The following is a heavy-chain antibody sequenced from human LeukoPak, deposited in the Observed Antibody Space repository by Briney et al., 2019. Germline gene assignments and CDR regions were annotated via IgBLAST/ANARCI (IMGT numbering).Heavy chain of an antibody. V-gene: IGHV3-30*04. CDR1: GFTFSNYA. D-gene: IGHD3-16*02. J-gene: IGHJ4*02. Sequence: GGSLRLSCAASGFTFSNYAMSWVRQAPGKGLECVAVISKDGSNKSYADSVKGRFTISRDNSKNTLYLQMNSLRAEDTAVYYCAREWHTGLIAYWGQGTLVSVSS. CDR3: AREWHTGLIAY. CDR2: ISKDGSNK.